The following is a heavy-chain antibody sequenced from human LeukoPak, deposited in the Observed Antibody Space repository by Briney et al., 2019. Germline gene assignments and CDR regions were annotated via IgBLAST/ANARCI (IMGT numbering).Heavy chain of an antibody. CDR3: ARVLHCSSTSCSWFDP. J-gene: IGHJ5*02. D-gene: IGHD2-2*01. V-gene: IGHV4-4*07. Sequence: NPSETLSLTCTVSGGSISSYYWSWIRQPAGKGLEWIGRIYTSGSTNYNPSLKSRVTMSVDTSKNQFSLKLSSVTAADTAVYYCARVLHCSSTSCSWFDPWGQGTLVTVSS. CDR2: IYTSGST. CDR1: GGSISSYY.